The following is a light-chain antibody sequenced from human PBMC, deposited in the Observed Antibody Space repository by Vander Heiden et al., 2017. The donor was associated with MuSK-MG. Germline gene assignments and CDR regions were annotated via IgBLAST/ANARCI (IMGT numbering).Light chain of an antibody. V-gene: IGLV2-14*03. CDR2: DVT. J-gene: IGLJ3*02. Sequence: QSALAQPASVSGSPAQSITISCAGTNSDIGGYKYVSWYQQHPGKAPKLIIYDVTNRPSGVSSRFSGSKSGNTASLTISGLQAEDEADYYCCSYRSGNAWVFGGGTKLTV. CDR3: CSYRSGNAWV. CDR1: NSDIGGYKY.